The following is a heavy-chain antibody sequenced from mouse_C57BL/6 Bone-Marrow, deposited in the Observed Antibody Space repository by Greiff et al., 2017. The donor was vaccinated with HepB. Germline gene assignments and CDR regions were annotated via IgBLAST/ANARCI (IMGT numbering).Heavy chain of an antibody. CDR1: GYAFTNYL. CDR3: ARDPLWDGWYFDV. J-gene: IGHJ1*03. Sequence: VQGVESGAELVRPGTSVKVSCKASGYAFTNYLIEWVKQRPGQGLEWIGVINPGSGGTNYNEKFKGKATLTADKSSSTAYMQLSSLTSEDSAVYFCARDPLWDGWYFDVWGTGTTVTVSS. V-gene: IGHV1-54*01. CDR2: INPGSGGT. D-gene: IGHD4-1*01.